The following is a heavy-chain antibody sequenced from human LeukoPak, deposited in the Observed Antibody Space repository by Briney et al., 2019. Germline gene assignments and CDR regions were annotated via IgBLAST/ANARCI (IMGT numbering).Heavy chain of an antibody. CDR2: IRYDGSNK. D-gene: IGHD3-22*01. V-gene: IGHV3-30*02. CDR1: GFTFSSYG. CDR3: ANLGVYYDNSGYPVGI. J-gene: IGHJ3*02. Sequence: GGSLRLSCVTSGFTFSSYGMHWVRQAPGKGLEWVAFIRYDGSNKNYAESVKGRFTISRDNSKNTLYLQMIRLRDEDTAVYYCANLGVYYDNSGYPVGIWGQGTMVTVSS.